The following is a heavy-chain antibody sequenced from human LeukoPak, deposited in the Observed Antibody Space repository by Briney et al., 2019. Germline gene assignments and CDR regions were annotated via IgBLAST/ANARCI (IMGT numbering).Heavy chain of an antibody. Sequence: SETLSLTCTVSGGSISSGDYYWSWIRQPPGKGLEWIGYIYYSGSTYYNPSLKSRVTISVDTYKNQFSLKLSSVTAADTAVYYCARDMNDYYGSGSWSVPWGQGTLVTVSS. J-gene: IGHJ5*02. CDR3: ARDMNDYYGSGSWSVP. V-gene: IGHV4-30-4*01. CDR1: GGSISSGDYY. CDR2: IYYSGST. D-gene: IGHD3-10*01.